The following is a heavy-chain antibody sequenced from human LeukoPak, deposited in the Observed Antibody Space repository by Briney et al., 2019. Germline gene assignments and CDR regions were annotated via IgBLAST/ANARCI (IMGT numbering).Heavy chain of an antibody. CDR3: ASTFRDVSNYNYYMDV. J-gene: IGHJ6*03. CDR2: SSGDEST. D-gene: IGHD3-10*01. V-gene: IGHV3-53*01. Sequence: GGSLRLSCVASGFTIITNYMSWVRQTPGKGLEWVSVSSGDESTNYADPVKGRFTISRDNYKNTVYLQMNSLRAEDTAVYYCASTFRDVSNYNYYMDVWGKGTTVTISS. CDR1: GFTIITNY.